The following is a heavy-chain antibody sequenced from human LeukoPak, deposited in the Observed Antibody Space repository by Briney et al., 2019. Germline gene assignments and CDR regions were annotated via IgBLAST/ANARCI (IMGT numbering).Heavy chain of an antibody. V-gene: IGHV3-21*01. CDR1: GFTFSSYG. J-gene: IGHJ4*02. Sequence: GGSLRLSCAASGFTFSSYGMNWVRQAPGKELEWVSSISSGGRSIDLADSVKGRFTISRDNAKNSLYLQMNSLRAEDTAVYFCARDYFYCGGDCFVDYWGQGTLVTVSS. CDR3: ARDYFYCGGDCFVDY. D-gene: IGHD2-21*02. CDR2: ISSGGRSI.